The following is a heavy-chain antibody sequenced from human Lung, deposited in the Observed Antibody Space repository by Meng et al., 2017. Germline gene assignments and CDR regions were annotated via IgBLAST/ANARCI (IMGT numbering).Heavy chain of an antibody. CDR2: INHSGST. CDR3: ARPKQANWYFDL. V-gene: IGHV4-34*01. D-gene: IGHD1/OR15-1a*01. J-gene: IGHJ2*01. Sequence: AQLPQWGRGLLKPSETLSLTCAVYGGSFSGYYWGGIRQPPGKGLEWIGEINHSGSTNYNPSLKSRVTISVDTSKNQFSLKLSSVTAADTAVYYCARPKQANWYFDLWGRGTLVTVSS. CDR1: GGSFSGYY.